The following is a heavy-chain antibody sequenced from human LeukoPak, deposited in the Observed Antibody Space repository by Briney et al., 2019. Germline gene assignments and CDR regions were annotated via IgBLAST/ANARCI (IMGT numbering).Heavy chain of an antibody. D-gene: IGHD6-13*01. CDR3: AILGYSSSVFDC. Sequence: GGSLRLSCAASGFTFSNYAIHWVRQAPGKGLEWAALISKDGTNKCYPDSVKGRFTISRDNSKNTLYLQMNSLRAEDTAVYYCAILGYSSSVFDCWGQGTLVTVSS. CDR1: GFTFSNYA. CDR2: ISKDGTNK. J-gene: IGHJ4*02. V-gene: IGHV3-30-3*01.